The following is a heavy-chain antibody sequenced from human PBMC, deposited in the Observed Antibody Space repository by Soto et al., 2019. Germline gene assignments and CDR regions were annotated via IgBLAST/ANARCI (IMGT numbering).Heavy chain of an antibody. V-gene: IGHV1-18*01. J-gene: IGHJ4*02. CDR2: ISAYNGNT. CDR1: GYTFTSYG. Sequence: GASVKVSCKASGYTFTSYGISWVRQAPGQGLEWMGWISAYNGNTNYAQKLQGRVTMTTDTSTSTAYMELRSLRSDDTAVYYCARHHGADYDYVWGSYPTEATYDYWGQGTLVTVSS. D-gene: IGHD3-16*02. CDR3: ARHHGADYDYVWGSYPTEATYDY.